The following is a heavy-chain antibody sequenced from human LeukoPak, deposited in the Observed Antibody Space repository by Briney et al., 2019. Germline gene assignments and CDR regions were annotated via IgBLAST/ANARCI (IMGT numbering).Heavy chain of an antibody. J-gene: IGHJ4*02. CDR2: INAGNGNT. CDR1: GYTFTSYA. CDR3: AIVIAAAGTCYFDY. Sequence: ASVKVSCKASGYTFTSYAMHRVRQAPGQRLEWMGWINAGNGNTKYSQKFQGRDTITRDTSASTAYMELSSLRSEDTAVYYRAIVIAAAGTCYFDYWGQGTLVTVSS. V-gene: IGHV1-3*01. D-gene: IGHD6-13*01.